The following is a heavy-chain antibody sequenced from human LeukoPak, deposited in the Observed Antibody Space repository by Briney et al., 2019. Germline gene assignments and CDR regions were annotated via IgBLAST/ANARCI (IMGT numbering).Heavy chain of an antibody. CDR1: GVPISSSSYY. V-gene: IGHV4-39*01. D-gene: IGHD6-25*01. J-gene: IGHJ4*01. CDR2: IYSSGST. CDR3: AKSGGYGLIDY. Sequence: ASETLSLTCNVSGVPISSSSYYWGWIRQPPGKGLEWIGSIYSSGSTYYNSSLKSRVTISIDTSKNQVSLKMSSVTAADTAVYYCAKSGGYGLIDYWGQGTLVTVSS.